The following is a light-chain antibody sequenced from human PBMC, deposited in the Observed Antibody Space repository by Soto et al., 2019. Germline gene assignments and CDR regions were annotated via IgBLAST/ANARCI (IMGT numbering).Light chain of an antibody. CDR3: QQYGSSRT. Sequence: EIVLTQSPGTLSLSPGERATLSCRASQSVSSSYLAWYQQKPGQAPRILIYGTSSRATGIPDRFSGSGSGTDFTLTISRLEPEDFAVYYCQQYGSSRTFGQGTKVDI. CDR1: QSVSSSY. V-gene: IGKV3-20*01. J-gene: IGKJ1*01. CDR2: GTS.